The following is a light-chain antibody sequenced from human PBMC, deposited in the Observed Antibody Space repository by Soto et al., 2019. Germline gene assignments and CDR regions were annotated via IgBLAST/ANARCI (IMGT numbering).Light chain of an antibody. V-gene: IGKV2-28*01. CDR3: MQALQTPRT. Sequence: DIVMTQSPLSLPVTPGEPASISCRSSQSLLHSNGYNYLDWYVQKPGQSPQLLIYLGSNRASGVPDRFSGSGSGTDFTLKINSVEAEDVGVYYCMQALQTPRTFGQGTKLEIK. CDR1: QSLLHSNGYNY. J-gene: IGKJ2*02. CDR2: LGS.